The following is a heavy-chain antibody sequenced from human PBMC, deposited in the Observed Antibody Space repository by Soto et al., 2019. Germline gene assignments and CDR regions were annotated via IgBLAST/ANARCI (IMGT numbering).Heavy chain of an antibody. CDR1: GGTFSSYA. Sequence: SVKVSCKASGGTFSSYAISWVRQAPGQGLEWMGGIFPIFGTANYAQKFQGRVTITADESTSTAYMELSSLRSEDTAVYYFARDLGGYSYGYLSHYYGMDVWGQGTTVTVSS. J-gene: IGHJ6*02. CDR3: ARDLGGYSYGYLSHYYGMDV. V-gene: IGHV1-69*13. D-gene: IGHD5-18*01. CDR2: IFPIFGTA.